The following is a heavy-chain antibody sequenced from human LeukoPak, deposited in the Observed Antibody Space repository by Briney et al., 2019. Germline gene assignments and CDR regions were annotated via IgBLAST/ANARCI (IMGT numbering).Heavy chain of an antibody. CDR1: GFTVSSNY. Sequence: GGSLRLSCAASGFTVSSNYMSWVRQAPGKGLEWVSVIYSGGSTYYADSVKGRFTISRDNSKNTLYLQMNSLRAEDTAVYYCARDHKGSYYGSGSYYIYYMDVWGKGTTVTISS. CDR2: IYSGGST. D-gene: IGHD3-10*01. V-gene: IGHV3-53*01. J-gene: IGHJ6*03. CDR3: ARDHKGSYYGSGSYYIYYMDV.